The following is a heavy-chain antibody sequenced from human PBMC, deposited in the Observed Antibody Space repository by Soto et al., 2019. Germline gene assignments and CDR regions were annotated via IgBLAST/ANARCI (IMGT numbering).Heavy chain of an antibody. CDR1: GFTFSSHG. CDR3: AKVRNAYYFDY. Sequence: GGSLRLSCAASGFTFSSHGMQWVRQAPGKGLEWVSAISGTGISTYYAESVKGRFTISRDNSKNTLYLQMNSLRAEDTALFYCAKVRNAYYFDYWGLGSLVTVSS. D-gene: IGHD1-1*01. V-gene: IGHV3-23*01. J-gene: IGHJ4*02. CDR2: ISGTGIST.